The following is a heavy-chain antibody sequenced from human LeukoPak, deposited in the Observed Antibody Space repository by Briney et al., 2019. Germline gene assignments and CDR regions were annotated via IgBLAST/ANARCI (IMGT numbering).Heavy chain of an antibody. J-gene: IGHJ4*02. CDR2: ISAYNGNT. CDR3: ARVGYYDFWSGYYMADY. D-gene: IGHD3-3*01. CDR1: GYTFTSYG. V-gene: IGHV1-18*01. Sequence: ASVKVSCKASGYTFTSYGISWVRQAPGQGLEWMGWISAYNGNTNYAQKLQGRVTMTTDTSTSTAYMELRSLRSDDTAVYYCARVGYYDFWSGYYMADYWGQGTLVTVSS.